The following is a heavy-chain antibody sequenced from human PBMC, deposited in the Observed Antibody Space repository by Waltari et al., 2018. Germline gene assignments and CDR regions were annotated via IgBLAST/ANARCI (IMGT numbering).Heavy chain of an antibody. CDR3: ARDFSYGSVDY. J-gene: IGHJ4*02. CDR2: IDPDAGGT. CDR1: GYSFSDSF. V-gene: IGHV1-2*02. D-gene: IGHD5-18*01. Sequence: QVQLVQSGAEVKKPGASVKVACKASGYSFSDSFIHWVRQAPGQGLAFMGWIDPDAGGTNYPQRFQGRVAMTSDASISTVYMELSGLRSDDTAVYYCARDFSYGSVDYWGQGTLVTVSS.